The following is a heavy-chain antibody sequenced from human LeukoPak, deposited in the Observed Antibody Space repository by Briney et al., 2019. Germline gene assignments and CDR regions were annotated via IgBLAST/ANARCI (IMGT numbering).Heavy chain of an antibody. CDR2: IYYSGNT. J-gene: IGHJ3*01. CDR3: ARHIFGTVTKSADAFDV. Sequence: PSETLSLTCTVSGGSISSYYWSWIRQPPGKGLEWIGYIYYSGNTKYNPSLKSRVTMSVDTSKNQLSLMLTSVTAADTAVYYCARHIFGTVTKSADAFDVWGQGTMVILSS. V-gene: IGHV4-59*08. CDR1: GGSISSYY. D-gene: IGHD4-17*01.